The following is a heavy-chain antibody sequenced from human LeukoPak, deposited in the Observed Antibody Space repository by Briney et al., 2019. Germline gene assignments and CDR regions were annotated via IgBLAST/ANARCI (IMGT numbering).Heavy chain of an antibody. CDR3: ATHHSSEGNDAFDI. D-gene: IGHD3-22*01. Sequence: GASVKVSCKASGYTFTGYYMHWVRQAPGQGLEWMGWINPNSGGTNYAQKFQGRVTMTRDTSISTAYMELSRLRSDDTVVYYCATHHSSEGNDAFDIWGQGTMVTVSS. CDR1: GYTFTGYY. CDR2: INPNSGGT. V-gene: IGHV1-2*02. J-gene: IGHJ3*02.